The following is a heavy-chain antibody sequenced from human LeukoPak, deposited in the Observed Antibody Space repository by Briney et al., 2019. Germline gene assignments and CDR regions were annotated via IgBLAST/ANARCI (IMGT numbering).Heavy chain of an antibody. CDR2: ISSSSSYI. V-gene: IGHV3-21*01. J-gene: IGHJ1*01. D-gene: IGHD2-2*01. CDR1: GFTFSSYS. CDR3: ARAPSSSRGYFQH. Sequence: PGGSLRLSCAASGFTFSSYSMNWVRQAPGKGLEWVSSISSSSSYIYYADSVKGRFTISRGNAKNSLYLQMNSLRAEDTAVYYCARAPSSSRGYFQHWGQGTLVTVSS.